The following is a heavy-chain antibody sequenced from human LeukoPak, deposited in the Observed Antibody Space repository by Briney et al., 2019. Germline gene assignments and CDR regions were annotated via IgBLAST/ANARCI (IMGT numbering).Heavy chain of an antibody. Sequence: SETLSLTCAVYGGSFSGYYWSWIRQPPGKGLGWIGEINHSGSTNYNPSLKSRVTISVDTSKNQFSLKLSSVTAADTAVYYCASVPSVELLWFGENHDDAFDIWGQGTMVTVSS. CDR1: GGSFSGYY. CDR3: ASVPSVELLWFGENHDDAFDI. CDR2: INHSGST. V-gene: IGHV4-34*01. D-gene: IGHD3-10*01. J-gene: IGHJ3*02.